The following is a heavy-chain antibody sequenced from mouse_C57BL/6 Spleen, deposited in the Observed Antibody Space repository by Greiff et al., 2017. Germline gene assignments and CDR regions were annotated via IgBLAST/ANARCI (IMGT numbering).Heavy chain of an antibody. CDR1: GYTFTSYW. Sequence: QVHVKQSGAELAKPGASVKLSCKASGYTFTSYWMHWVKQRPGQGLEWIGYINPSSGYTKYNQKFKDKATLTADKSSSTAYMQLSSLTYEDSAVYYCARPNPLTGDYAMDYWGQGTSVTVSS. CDR2: INPSSGYT. J-gene: IGHJ4*01. CDR3: ARPNPLTGDYAMDY. V-gene: IGHV1-7*01. D-gene: IGHD4-1*01.